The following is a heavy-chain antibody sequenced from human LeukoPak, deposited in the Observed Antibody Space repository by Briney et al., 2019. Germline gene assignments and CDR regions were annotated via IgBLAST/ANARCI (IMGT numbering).Heavy chain of an antibody. D-gene: IGHD3-3*01. CDR3: ARVGIRFLEQYYFDY. CDR1: GGSISSYY. CDR2: IYYSGST. V-gene: IGHV4-59*01. J-gene: IGHJ4*02. Sequence: SETLSLTCTVSGGSISSYYWSWIRQPPGKGLEWIGYIYYSGSTNYNPSLKSRVTISVDTSKNQFSLKLSSVTAADTAVYYCARVGIRFLEQYYFDYWGQGTLVTVSS.